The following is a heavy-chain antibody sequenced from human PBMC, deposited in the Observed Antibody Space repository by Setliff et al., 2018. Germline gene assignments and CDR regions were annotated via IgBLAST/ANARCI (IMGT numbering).Heavy chain of an antibody. J-gene: IGHJ6*01. CDR3: ASDPASSGYDTYYYYYYGMDV. CDR1: GYTFTSYA. Sequence: GASVKVSCKASGYTFTSYAMHWVRQAPGQRLEWMGWINAGNGNTKYSQKFQGRVTIARDTSASTAYMELSSLRSEDTAVYYCASDPASSGYDTYYYYYYGMDVWG. CDR2: INAGNGNT. V-gene: IGHV1-3*01. D-gene: IGHD5-12*01.